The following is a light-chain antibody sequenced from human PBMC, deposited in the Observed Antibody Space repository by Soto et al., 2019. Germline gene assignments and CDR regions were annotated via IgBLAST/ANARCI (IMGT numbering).Light chain of an antibody. Sequence: DFLMTQSPSTLSASVGDRVTITCRASQSISARLAWYQQKPGNAPKLLIYKTSSLQSGVPSRFSGSGSGTEFPLTIISLQPDDFAMYYCQQYNSYRLTFGQGTNVEIK. CDR3: QQYNSYRLT. V-gene: IGKV1-5*03. CDR1: QSISAR. J-gene: IGKJ1*01. CDR2: KTS.